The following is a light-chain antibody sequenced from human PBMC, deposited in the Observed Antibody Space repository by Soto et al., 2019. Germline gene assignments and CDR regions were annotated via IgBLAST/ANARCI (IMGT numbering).Light chain of an antibody. Sequence: DIQMTQSPSSLSASVGDRVTITCRASQSISSYLNWYQQKPGKAPKFLIYAASSLQSGVPSRFSGSGSGTDFTLTISSLQPEDFATYYCQQSHRTPLTFGPGTKVDIK. CDR3: QQSHRTPLT. CDR2: AAS. V-gene: IGKV1-39*01. CDR1: QSISSY. J-gene: IGKJ3*01.